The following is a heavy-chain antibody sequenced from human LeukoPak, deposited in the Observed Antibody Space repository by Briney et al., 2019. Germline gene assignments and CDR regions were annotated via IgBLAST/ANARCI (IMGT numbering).Heavy chain of an antibody. CDR3: ARASYSYDINGWVPFDY. V-gene: IGHV4-4*07. Sequence: SETLSLTCSVSGVSITGYFWSWIRQPAGKGLEWIGRIYTSGSTNYNPSLKSRVTISGDTSKNQFSLRLSSVTAADTAVYYCARASYSYDINGWVPFDYWGQGTLVTVSS. D-gene: IGHD3-22*01. J-gene: IGHJ4*02. CDR1: GVSITGYF. CDR2: IYTSGST.